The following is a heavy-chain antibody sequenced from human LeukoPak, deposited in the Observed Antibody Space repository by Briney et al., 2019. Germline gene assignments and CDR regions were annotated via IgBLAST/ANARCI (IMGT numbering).Heavy chain of an antibody. CDR1: GGSISSYY. V-gene: IGHV4-59*08. Sequence: SETLSLTCTVSGGSISSYYWSWIRQPPGKGLEWIAYTSYSGSTNYNPSLRSRVTISLDTSKNHFSLKLSSVTAADTAVYYCARQSSGYDLGPFAYWGQGTLVTVSS. CDR2: TSYSGST. CDR3: ARQSSGYDLGPFAY. D-gene: IGHD5-12*01. J-gene: IGHJ4*02.